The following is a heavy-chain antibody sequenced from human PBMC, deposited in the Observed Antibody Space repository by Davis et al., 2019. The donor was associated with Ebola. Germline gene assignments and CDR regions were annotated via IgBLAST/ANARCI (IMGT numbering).Heavy chain of an antibody. J-gene: IGHJ4*02. CDR2: IYYSGST. V-gene: IGHV4-59*12. CDR3: ARDLNYDSSGLDY. D-gene: IGHD3-22*01. CDR1: GGSISSYY. Sequence: SETLSLTCTVSGGSISSYYWSWIRQPPGKGLEWIGYIYYSGSTYYNPSLKSRVTISVDTSKNQFSLKLSSVTAADTAVYYCARDLNYDSSGLDYWGQGTLVTVSS.